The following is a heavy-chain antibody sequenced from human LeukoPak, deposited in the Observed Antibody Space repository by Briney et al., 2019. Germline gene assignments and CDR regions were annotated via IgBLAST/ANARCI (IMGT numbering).Heavy chain of an antibody. V-gene: IGHV4-59*08. CDR2: IYYSGST. CDR3: ARHSDPYYDILTGYYSGLSVGD. J-gene: IGHJ4*02. CDR1: GGSISSYY. Sequence: PSETLSLTCAVYGGSISSYYWSWIRQPPGKGLEWIGYIYYSGSTNYNPSLKSRVTISVDTSKNQFSLKLSSVTAADTAVYYCARHSDPYYDILTGYYSGLSVGDWGQGTLVTVSS. D-gene: IGHD3-9*01.